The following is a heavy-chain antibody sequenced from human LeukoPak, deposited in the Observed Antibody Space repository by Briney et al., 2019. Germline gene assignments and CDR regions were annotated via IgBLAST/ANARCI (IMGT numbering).Heavy chain of an antibody. Sequence: GGSLRLSCGASGITLSSYSMDWVRQAPGKGLEWVSHINSYSNTIYYADSVKGRFTISRDNAGNSLYLQMNSLRAEDTAVYYCARVLLERPGIDSFDIWGQGTMVTVSS. J-gene: IGHJ3*02. CDR3: ARVLLERPGIDSFDI. CDR1: GITLSSYS. D-gene: IGHD1-1*01. V-gene: IGHV3-48*01. CDR2: INSYSNTI.